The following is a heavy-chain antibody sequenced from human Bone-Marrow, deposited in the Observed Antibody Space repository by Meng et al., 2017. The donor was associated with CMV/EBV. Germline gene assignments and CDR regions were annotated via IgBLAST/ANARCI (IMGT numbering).Heavy chain of an antibody. J-gene: IGHJ6*02. CDR3: ARDPSSTSCYRSGCYYGMDV. CDR1: GFTFSSYW. D-gene: IGHD2-2*02. Sequence: GESLKIYCAASGFTFSSYWMSWVRQAPGKGLEWVANIKQDGSEKYYVDSVKGRFTISRDNAKNSLYLQMNSLRAEDTAVYYCARDPSSTSCYRSGCYYGMDVWGQGTTVTVSS. CDR2: IKQDGSEK. V-gene: IGHV3-7*01.